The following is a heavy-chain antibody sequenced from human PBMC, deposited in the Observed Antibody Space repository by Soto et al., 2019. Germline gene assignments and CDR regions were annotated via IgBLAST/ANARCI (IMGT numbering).Heavy chain of an antibody. D-gene: IGHD6-19*01. CDR1: GFNFSSYY. J-gene: IGHJ6*02. CDR2: ISGSGGST. Sequence: GSLRLSSAASGFNFSSYYMSWVRRAPGKELEWVSAISGSGGSTYNADAVKGRVSISRDKAKNTLYLQMNRLRAEDTAVYYCAREQVGSSGCGAPYYYYYGMDVWGQGTTVTVSS. CDR3: AREQVGSSGCGAPYYYYYGMDV. V-gene: IGHV3-23*01.